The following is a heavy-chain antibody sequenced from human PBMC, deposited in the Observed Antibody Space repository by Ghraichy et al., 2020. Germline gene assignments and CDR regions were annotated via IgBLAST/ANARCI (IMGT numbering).Heavy chain of an antibody. CDR3: ARGSAVVRFYYYAGLDV. Sequence: GALRLSCVGSGFSFSGYSMNWVRQSPGKGLEWVSHISSSSRNIFYADSVKGRFTISRDNAKNSLSLQMNSLRDEDTAVYYCARGSAVVRFYYYAGLDVWGQGTTVTVSS. CDR2: ISSSSRNI. J-gene: IGHJ6*02. V-gene: IGHV3-48*02. D-gene: IGHD4-23*01. CDR1: GFSFSGYS.